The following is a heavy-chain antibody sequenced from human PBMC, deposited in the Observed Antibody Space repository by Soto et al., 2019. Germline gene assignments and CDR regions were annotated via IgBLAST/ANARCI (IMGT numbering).Heavy chain of an antibody. V-gene: IGHV1-18*01. CDR2: ISGNNGNT. CDR1: GYTFTSYG. J-gene: IGHJ5*02. CDR3: ARDGERYYDILTGYYSRYWFDP. D-gene: IGHD3-9*01. Sequence: VKVSCKASGYTFTSYGISWVRQAPGQGLEWVAWISGNNGNTNYAQKLQGRVTMTTDTSTNTAYMELRRLRSDDTAVYYCARDGERYYDILTGYYSRYWFDPWGQGTLVTVSS.